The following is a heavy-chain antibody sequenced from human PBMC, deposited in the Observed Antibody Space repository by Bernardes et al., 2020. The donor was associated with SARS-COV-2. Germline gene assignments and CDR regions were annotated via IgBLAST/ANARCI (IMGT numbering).Heavy chain of an antibody. V-gene: IGHV3-23*01. CDR2: ITGNGDIT. D-gene: IGHD1-26*01. CDR1: GISFSNYA. Sequence: GGSLRLSCVASGISFSNYAMSWVRQAPGRGLEWVSVITGNGDITYYADSVKGRFTISRDNSKNTLYLQMNSLRAEDTAVYYCAKGDLEWELLGSFDKSGLSLDYWGQGTLVTVSS. CDR3: AKGDLEWELLGSFDKSGLSLDY. J-gene: IGHJ4*02.